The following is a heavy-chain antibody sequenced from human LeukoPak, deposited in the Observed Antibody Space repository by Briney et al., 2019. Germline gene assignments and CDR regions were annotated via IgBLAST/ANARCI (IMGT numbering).Heavy chain of an antibody. D-gene: IGHD1-26*01. CDR1: GLTLXXYX. Sequence: GGSLRLSCAASGLTLXXYXXXXXXXXPXXGLEWVADVNQDGSEKYYVDSVKGRFTISRDNAENSLYLQMNSLRAEDTAMYYCANLWGLGYWGQGTLVTVSS. CDR2: VNQDGSEK. CDR3: ANLWGLGY. V-gene: IGHV3-7*01. J-gene: IGHJ4*02.